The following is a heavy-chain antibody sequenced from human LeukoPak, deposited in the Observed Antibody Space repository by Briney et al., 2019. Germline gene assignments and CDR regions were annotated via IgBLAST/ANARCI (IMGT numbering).Heavy chain of an antibody. CDR2: IYYSGST. D-gene: IGHD3-10*01. V-gene: IGHV4-59*01. Sequence: SETLSLTCTVSGGSISSYYWSWIRQPPGKGLEWIGYIYYSGSTNYNPSLKSRVTISVDTSKNQFSLKLSSVTAADTAVYYCARAAAPTYYYGSGSYYRPIYYYYYMDVWGKGTTVTISS. CDR3: ARAAAPTYYYGSGSYYRPIYYYYYMDV. CDR1: GGSISSYY. J-gene: IGHJ6*03.